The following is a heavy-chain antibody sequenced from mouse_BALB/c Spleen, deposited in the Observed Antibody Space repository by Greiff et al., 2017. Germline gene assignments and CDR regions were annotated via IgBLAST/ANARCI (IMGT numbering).Heavy chain of an antibody. Sequence: EVHLVESGGGLVQPGGSRKLSCAASGFTFSSFGMHWVRQAPEKGLEWVAYISSGSSTIYYADTVKGRFTISRDNPKNTLFLQMTSLRSEDTAMYYCATYYRYDWFAYWGQGTLVTVSA. CDR2: ISSGSSTI. V-gene: IGHV5-17*02. CDR1: GFTFSSFG. CDR3: ATYYRYDWFAY. D-gene: IGHD2-14*01. J-gene: IGHJ3*01.